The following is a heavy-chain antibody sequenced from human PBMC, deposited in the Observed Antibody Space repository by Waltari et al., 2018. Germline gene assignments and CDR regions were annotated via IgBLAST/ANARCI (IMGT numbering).Heavy chain of an antibody. J-gene: IGHJ4*02. D-gene: IGHD2-21*01. CDR2: MNPDSGTT. Sequence: QVQLVQSGAEVKKPGASVRVSCKTYGSTFIDYDIIWVRQAPGQGLEWMGWMNPDSGTTGSAQKFQGRVTMTRNKSARTAYMQLSSLGSEDTAVYYCARQKNSLDYWGQGTLVTVSS. CDR1: GSTFIDYD. CDR3: ARQKNSLDY. V-gene: IGHV1-8*01.